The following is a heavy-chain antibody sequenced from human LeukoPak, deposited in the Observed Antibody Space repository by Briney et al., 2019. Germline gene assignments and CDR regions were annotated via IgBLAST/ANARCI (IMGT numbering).Heavy chain of an antibody. CDR3: ARDRIRYFDWPSGGFDP. V-gene: IGHV3-48*01. CDR1: GFTLSSYS. J-gene: IGHJ5*02. Sequence: GGSLRLSCAASGFTLSSYSMNWVRQAPGKGLEWVSYISSSSSTIYYADSVKGRFTISRDNAKNSLYLQMNSLRAEDTAVYYCARDRIRYFDWPSGGFDPWGQGTLVTVSS. CDR2: ISSSSSTI. D-gene: IGHD3-9*01.